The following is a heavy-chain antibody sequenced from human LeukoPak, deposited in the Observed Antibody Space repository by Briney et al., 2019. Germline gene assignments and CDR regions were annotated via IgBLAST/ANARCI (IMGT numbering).Heavy chain of an antibody. J-gene: IGHJ5*02. CDR1: GYIFTSYA. V-gene: IGHV7-4-1*02. D-gene: IGHD6-13*01. CDR3: ARDLGSSSYNWFDP. CDR2: INTNTGNP. Sequence: ASVKVSCKGSGYIFTSYAMNRVRQAPGQGLEWMGWINTNTGNPTYAQGFTGRFVFSLDTSVSTAYLQISSLKAEDTAVYYCARDLGSSSYNWFDPWGQGTLVTVSS.